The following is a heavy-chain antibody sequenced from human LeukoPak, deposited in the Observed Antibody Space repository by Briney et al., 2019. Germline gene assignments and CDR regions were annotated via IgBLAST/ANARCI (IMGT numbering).Heavy chain of an antibody. CDR1: GYTFTSYD. D-gene: IGHD1-1*01. V-gene: IGHV1-2*02. CDR3: TRGDNWNDEYYFDY. CDR2: IIPNSGGT. J-gene: IGHJ4*02. Sequence: ASVKVSCKASGYTFTSYDINWVRQAPGQGLEWMGWIIPNSGGTNYAQKFQGRVTMTGDTSISTAYMELSRLTSDDTAVYYCTRGDNWNDEYYFDYWGQGTLVTVSS.